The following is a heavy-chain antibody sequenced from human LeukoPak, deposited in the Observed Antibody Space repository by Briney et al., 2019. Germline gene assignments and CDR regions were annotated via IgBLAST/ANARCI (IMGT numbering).Heavy chain of an antibody. CDR2: INAGNGNT. CDR1: GYTFSHFA. Sequence: GASVKISCKASGYTFSHFAIHWLRQAPGQRLEWMGWINAGNGNTKYSQKLQGRVTITRDTSASTAYMDLSGLRSEDTAVYYCARDELSGYYYDYWGQGTLVTVSS. CDR3: ARDELSGYYYDY. D-gene: IGHD3-22*01. J-gene: IGHJ4*02. V-gene: IGHV1-3*01.